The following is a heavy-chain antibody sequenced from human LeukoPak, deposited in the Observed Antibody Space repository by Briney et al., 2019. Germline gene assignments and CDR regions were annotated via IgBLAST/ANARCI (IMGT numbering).Heavy chain of an antibody. Sequence: SDTLSLTCTVSGGSIRSSSYYWGWIRQPPGKGLEWIGSIYYSGSTYYNASLKSRGTISVDTSKNQFSLKLNSVTAADTAVYFCARQVVAVAGTGYFDYWGQGTLVTVSS. J-gene: IGHJ4*02. CDR2: IYYSGST. V-gene: IGHV4-39*01. CDR1: GGSIRSSSYY. CDR3: ARQVVAVAGTGYFDY. D-gene: IGHD6-19*01.